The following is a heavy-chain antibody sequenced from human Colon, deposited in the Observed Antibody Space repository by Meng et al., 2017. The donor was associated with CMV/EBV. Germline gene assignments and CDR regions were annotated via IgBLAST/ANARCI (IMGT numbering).Heavy chain of an antibody. Sequence: QVQLVQSGAEVKKPGASVRVSCKASGDTFSKLDIHWVRQAPGQGLEWMGLITPNGDSTYYAQNFQGRVTMTSDTSTSTIYMDLNNLRSEDTAVYYCARQISVGSVDPWGQGTLVTVSS. V-gene: IGHV1-46*01. CDR3: ARQISVGSVDP. CDR2: ITPNGDST. CDR1: GDTFSKLD. J-gene: IGHJ5*02. D-gene: IGHD1-26*01.